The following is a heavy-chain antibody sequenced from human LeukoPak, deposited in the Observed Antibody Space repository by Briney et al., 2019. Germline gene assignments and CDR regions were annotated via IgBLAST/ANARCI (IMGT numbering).Heavy chain of an antibody. CDR2: IRYDGSNK. Sequence: GGSLRLSCAASGFTFSSYGMHWVRQAPGKGLEWVAFIRYDGSNKYYADSVKGRFTISRDDSKNTLYLQMNSLRAEDTAVYYCATYSSSNGREFQYWGQGTLVTVSS. CDR1: GFTFSSYG. J-gene: IGHJ1*01. V-gene: IGHV3-30*02. CDR3: ATYSSSNGREFQY. D-gene: IGHD2-2*01.